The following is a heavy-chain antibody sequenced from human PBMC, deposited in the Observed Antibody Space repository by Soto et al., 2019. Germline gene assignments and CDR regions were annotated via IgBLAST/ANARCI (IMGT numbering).Heavy chain of an antibody. J-gene: IGHJ3*02. D-gene: IGHD2-15*01. Sequence: QVQLQESGPRLVKPSETLSLTCSVSGVSIGSHFWSWIRQAPGKGPELVGYIYHTVNTNYNPALKSRVTISMDTSENQLSLQVSSVTAADTAVYYCARLHYTVVTALDIWGQGTMVTVSS. CDR2: IYHTVNT. CDR1: GVSIGSHF. CDR3: ARLHYTVVTALDI. V-gene: IGHV4-59*11.